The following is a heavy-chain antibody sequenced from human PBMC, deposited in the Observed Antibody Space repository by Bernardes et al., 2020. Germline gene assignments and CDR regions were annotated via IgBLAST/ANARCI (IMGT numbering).Heavy chain of an antibody. CDR1: GFTFSSYA. CDR3: ARFKEGYCSSTSCYRYAFDI. V-gene: IGHV3-23*01. D-gene: IGHD2-2*02. Sequence: GGSLRLSRAASGFTFSSYAMSWVRQAPGQGLEWVSAFSGSGSSTYYADSVNGRFTISRDNSKNTLYLQMNSLRAEDTAVYYCARFKEGYCSSTSCYRYAFDIWGQGTMVTVSS. J-gene: IGHJ3*02. CDR2: FSGSGSST.